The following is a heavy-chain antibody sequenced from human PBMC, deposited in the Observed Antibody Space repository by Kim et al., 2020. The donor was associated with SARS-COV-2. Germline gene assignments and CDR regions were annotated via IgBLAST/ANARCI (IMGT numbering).Heavy chain of an antibody. Sequence: ASVKVSCKASGYTFTGYYMHWVRQAPGHGLEWMGWINPNSGGTKYAQKFQGRVTMTRDTSINTAYMELSRLRSDDTAVYYCARDHVVGATPDYFDYWGQGTLVTVSS. V-gene: IGHV1-2*02. CDR3: ARDHVVGATPDYFDY. J-gene: IGHJ4*02. CDR2: INPNSGGT. D-gene: IGHD1-26*01. CDR1: GYTFTGYY.